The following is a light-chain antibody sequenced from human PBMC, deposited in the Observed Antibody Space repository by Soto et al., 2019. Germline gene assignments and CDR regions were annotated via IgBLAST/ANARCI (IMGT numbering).Light chain of an antibody. CDR3: CSYAGTYTLV. Sequence: QSALTQPRSVSGSPGQSVTISCTGSSSDVGGYDFVSWYQQHPGKAPKLMISDVSERPSGVPDRCSGSKSANTASLTISGLQAEDEADYYCCSYAGTYTLVFGGGTKLTVL. CDR1: SSDVGGYDF. CDR2: DVS. J-gene: IGLJ3*02. V-gene: IGLV2-11*01.